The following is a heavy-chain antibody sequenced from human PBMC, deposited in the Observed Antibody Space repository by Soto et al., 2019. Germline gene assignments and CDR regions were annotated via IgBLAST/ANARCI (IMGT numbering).Heavy chain of an antibody. Sequence: PVESLKISCKGSGYSFTSYWIGWVRQMPVKVLEWMGIIYPGDSDTRYSPSFQVQVTISADKSISTAYLQWSSLKASDTAMYYCARPYYYGSGFTPGGMDVWGQGTTVTVSS. J-gene: IGHJ6*02. D-gene: IGHD3-10*01. CDR2: IYPGDSDT. CDR1: GYSFTSYW. CDR3: ARPYYYGSGFTPGGMDV. V-gene: IGHV5-51*01.